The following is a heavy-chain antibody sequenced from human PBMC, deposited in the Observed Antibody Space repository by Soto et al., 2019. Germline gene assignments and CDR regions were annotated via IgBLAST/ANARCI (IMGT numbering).Heavy chain of an antibody. CDR1: GFTFSSYG. J-gene: IGHJ6*02. V-gene: IGHV3-30*18. CDR3: AKDNNGLLWFGEHQAPSLYYYGMDV. Sequence: GGSLRLSCAASGFTFSSYGMHWVRQAPGKGLEWVAVISYDGSNKYYADSVKGRFTISRDNSKNTLYLQMNSLRAEDTAVYYCAKDNNGLLWFGEHQAPSLYYYGMDVWGQGTTVTVSS. CDR2: ISYDGSNK. D-gene: IGHD3-10*01.